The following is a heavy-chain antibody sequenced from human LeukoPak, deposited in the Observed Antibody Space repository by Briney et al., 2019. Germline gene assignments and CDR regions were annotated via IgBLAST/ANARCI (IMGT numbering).Heavy chain of an antibody. CDR1: GYSFTSYW. CDR2: IYHGDSDT. V-gene: IGHV5-51*01. Sequence: LGESLKISCKGSGYSFTSYWSGWVRQKPGKGLEWMGIIYHGDSDTRYSPSFKGQVTISADQSTNTADLQWSSLKVSDTSMYYCAASSSGWYGRVHYWGRGPLVTVSS. D-gene: IGHD6-19*01. J-gene: IGHJ4*02. CDR3: AASSSGWYGRVHY.